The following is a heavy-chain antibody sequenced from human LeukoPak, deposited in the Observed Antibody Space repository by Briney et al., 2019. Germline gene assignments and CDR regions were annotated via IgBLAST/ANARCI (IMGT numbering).Heavy chain of an antibody. D-gene: IGHD6-13*01. Sequence: GGSLRLSCAASGFTVSSNYMSWVRQAPGKGLQWVSVIYSGGSTHYADSVKGRFTIPRDNSKNTLYLQMNNLRAEDTAVYYCARGGSSLNFDHWGQGTLVTVSS. CDR2: IYSGGST. CDR1: GFTVSSNY. V-gene: IGHV3-53*01. J-gene: IGHJ4*02. CDR3: ARGGSSLNFDH.